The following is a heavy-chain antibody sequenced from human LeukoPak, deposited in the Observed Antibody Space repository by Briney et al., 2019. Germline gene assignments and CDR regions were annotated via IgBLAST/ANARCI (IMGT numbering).Heavy chain of an antibody. D-gene: IGHD5-12*01. CDR2: IYYSGST. J-gene: IGHJ5*02. CDR3: ARLAGVATNNNWFDP. V-gene: IGHV4-59*08. Sequence: PSETLSLTCTVSGGSISNYYWSWIRQPPGKGLEWIGYIYYSGSTNYNPSLKSRVTISVDTSKNQFSLKLSSVTAADTAVYYCARLAGVATNNNWFDPWGQGTLVTVSS. CDR1: GGSISNYY.